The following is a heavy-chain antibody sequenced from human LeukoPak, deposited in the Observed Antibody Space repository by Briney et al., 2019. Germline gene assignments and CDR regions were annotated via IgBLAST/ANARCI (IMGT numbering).Heavy chain of an antibody. CDR2: ISSSSYI. J-gene: IGHJ6*03. Sequence: AGGSLRLSCAASGFTFSSYSMNWVRQAPGKGLEWVSSISSSSYIYYADSVKGRFTISRDNAKNSLYLQMNSLRAEDTAVYYCARRGFGELFRTPYYYYMDVWGKGTTVTVSS. D-gene: IGHD3-10*01. CDR3: ARRGFGELFRTPYYYYMDV. V-gene: IGHV3-21*01. CDR1: GFTFSSYS.